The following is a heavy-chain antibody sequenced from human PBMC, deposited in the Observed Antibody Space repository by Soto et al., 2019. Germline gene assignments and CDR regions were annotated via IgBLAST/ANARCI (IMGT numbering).Heavy chain of an antibody. J-gene: IGHJ4*02. CDR2: ISYDGSNK. CDR3: ASGSYFDY. V-gene: IGHV3-30*03. CDR1: GFTFSSYG. D-gene: IGHD3-10*01. Sequence: QVQLVESGGGVVQPGRSLRLSCAASGFTFSSYGMHWVRQAPGKGLEWVAVISYDGSNKYYADSVKGRFTISRDNSKNTLYRQMNSLRAEDTAVYYCASGSYFDYWGQGTLVTVSS.